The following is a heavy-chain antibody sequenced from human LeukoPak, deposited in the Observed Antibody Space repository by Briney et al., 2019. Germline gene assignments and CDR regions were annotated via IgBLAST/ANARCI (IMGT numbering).Heavy chain of an antibody. CDR2: IKSKTDGGTT. CDR3: TTHNSSGYSGYDWGSFDY. J-gene: IGHJ4*02. Sequence: PGGSLRLSCAASGFTFSSYAMSWVRQAPGKGLEWVGRIKSKTDGGTTDYAAPVKGRFTISRDDSKNTLYLQMNSLKTEDTAVYYCTTHNSSGYSGYDWGSFDYWGQGTLVTVSS. CDR1: GFTFSSYA. D-gene: IGHD5-12*01. V-gene: IGHV3-15*01.